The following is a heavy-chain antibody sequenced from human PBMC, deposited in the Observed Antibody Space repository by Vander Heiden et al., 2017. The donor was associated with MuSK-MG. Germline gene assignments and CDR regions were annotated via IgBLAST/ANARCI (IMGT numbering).Heavy chain of an antibody. V-gene: IGHV1-69*12. D-gene: IGHD5-18*01. CDR3: AGEWVDTAMVTEGYFDY. J-gene: IGHJ4*02. CDR2: IIPIFGTA. Sequence: QVQLVQSGAEVKKPGSSVKVSCKASGGTFSSYAISWVRQAPGQGLEWMGGIIPIFGTANYAQKFQGRVTITADESTSTAYMELSSLRSEDTAVYYCAGEWVDTAMVTEGYFDYWGQGTLVTVSS. CDR1: GGTFSSYA.